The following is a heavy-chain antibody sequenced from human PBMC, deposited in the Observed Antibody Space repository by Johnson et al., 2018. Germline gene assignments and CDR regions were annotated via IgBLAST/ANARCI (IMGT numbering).Heavy chain of an antibody. CDR2: ISSNGGST. V-gene: IGHV3-64*07. D-gene: IGHD1-14*01. Sequence: VQLVESGGGVVQPGRSXRLSCVVSGFTFSSYPLHWVRQAPGQGLEYVSAISSNGGSTFYADSVQGRFTISRDSSKNTLYLQMGSLRPEETAVYYRARDQFRKLFYYGMDVWGQGTTVTVSS. J-gene: IGHJ6*02. CDR1: GFTFSSYP. CDR3: ARDQFRKLFYYGMDV.